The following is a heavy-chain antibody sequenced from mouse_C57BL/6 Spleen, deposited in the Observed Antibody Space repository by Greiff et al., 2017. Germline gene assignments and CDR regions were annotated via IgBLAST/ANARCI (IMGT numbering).Heavy chain of an antibody. CDR1: GYTFTSYW. D-gene: IGHD2-4*01. V-gene: IGHV1-69*01. CDR3: ARGRYYDYDLCAY. J-gene: IGHJ3*01. CDR2: IDPSDSYT. Sequence: QVQLQQPGAELVMPGASVKLSCKASGYTFTSYWMHWVKQRPGQGLEWIGEIDPSDSYTNYNQKFKGKSTLTVDKSSSTAYMQLSSLTSEDSSVYYCARGRYYDYDLCAYWGQGTLVTVSA.